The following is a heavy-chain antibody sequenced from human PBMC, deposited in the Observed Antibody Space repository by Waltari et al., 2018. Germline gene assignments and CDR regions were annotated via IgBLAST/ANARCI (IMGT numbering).Heavy chain of an antibody. V-gene: IGHV4-59*01. D-gene: IGHD5-18*01. CDR2: IYYSGST. Sequence: QVQLQESGPGLVKPSETLSLTCTVSGGSISSYYWSWIRQPPGKGLEWIGYIYYSGSTNYNPSLKSRVTISVDTSKNQFSLKLSSVTAADTAVYYCARLDTATGFDYWGQGTLVTVSS. CDR3: ARLDTATGFDY. CDR1: GGSISSYY. J-gene: IGHJ4*02.